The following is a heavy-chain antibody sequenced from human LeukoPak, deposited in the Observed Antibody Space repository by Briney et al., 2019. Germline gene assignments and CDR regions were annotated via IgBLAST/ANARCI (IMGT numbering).Heavy chain of an antibody. V-gene: IGHV3-74*01. CDR3: ARDLGQYYDTSDNWFDP. Sequence: GGSLRLSCAASGFTFDDYGMSWVRQAPGKGLVWVSRINSDGINTSHADSVKGRFTISRDNAKNTLNLQMNSLRAEDTAVYYCARDLGQYYDTSDNWFDPWGQGTLVTVSS. CDR1: GFTFDDYG. J-gene: IGHJ5*02. D-gene: IGHD3-22*01. CDR2: INSDGINT.